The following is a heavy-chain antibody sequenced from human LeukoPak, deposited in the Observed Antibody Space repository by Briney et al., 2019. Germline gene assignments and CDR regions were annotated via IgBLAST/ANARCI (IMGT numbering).Heavy chain of an antibody. CDR3: ARETVTKGTTLDY. D-gene: IGHD4-17*01. CDR2: IIPIFGTA. CDR1: GGTFSSYA. V-gene: IGHV1-69*05. J-gene: IGHJ4*02. Sequence: ASVKVSCKASGGTFSSYAISWVRQAPGQGLEWMGGIIPIFGTANYAQKFQGRVTMTRDMSTSTVYMELSSLRSEDTAVYYCARETVTKGTTLDYWGQGTLVTVSS.